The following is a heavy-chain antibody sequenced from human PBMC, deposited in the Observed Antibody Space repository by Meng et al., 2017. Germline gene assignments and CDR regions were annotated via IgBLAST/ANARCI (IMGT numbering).Heavy chain of an antibody. Sequence: AGAEVKKPGAQVKVSCKASGYTFTSYDITWVRQATGQGLEWMGWMNPNSGNTGYAQKFQGRVTMTRNTSISTAYMELSSLRSEDTAVYYCARGLNDYVWGSYRHFDYWGQGTLVTVSS. V-gene: IGHV1-8*01. CDR1: GYTFTSYD. CDR3: ARGLNDYVWGSYRHFDY. D-gene: IGHD3-16*02. J-gene: IGHJ4*02. CDR2: MNPNSGNT.